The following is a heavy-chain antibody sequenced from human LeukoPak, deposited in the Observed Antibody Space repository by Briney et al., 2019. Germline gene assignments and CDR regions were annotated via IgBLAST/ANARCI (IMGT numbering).Heavy chain of an antibody. CDR3: AKEEGSSGAYPH. Sequence: GVSLRLSCAASGFTFKNSHMHWVRQSPGKGLEWVAFIRRDGSQIHYADSVEGRFTISRDNSKNRLYLQMRSLRVEDSAVYYCAKEEGSSGAYPHWGQGTLLTVSS. D-gene: IGHD3-10*01. J-gene: IGHJ4*02. V-gene: IGHV3-30*02. CDR2: IRRDGSQI. CDR1: GFTFKNSH.